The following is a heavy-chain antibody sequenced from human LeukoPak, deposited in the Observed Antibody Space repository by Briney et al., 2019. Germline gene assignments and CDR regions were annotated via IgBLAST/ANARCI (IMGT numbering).Heavy chain of an antibody. CDR3: AKDHRYYDSSGVADY. Sequence: PGGSLRLSCAASGFTFSSYGMRWVRQAPGKGLEWVAVIWYDGSNKYYADSVKGRFTISRDNSKNTLYLQMNSLRAEDTAVYYCAKDHRYYDSSGVADYWGQGTLVTVSS. CDR2: IWYDGSNK. CDR1: GFTFSSYG. V-gene: IGHV3-33*06. J-gene: IGHJ4*02. D-gene: IGHD3-22*01.